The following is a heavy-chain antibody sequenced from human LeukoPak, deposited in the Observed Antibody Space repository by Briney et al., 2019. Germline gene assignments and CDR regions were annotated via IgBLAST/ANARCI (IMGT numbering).Heavy chain of an antibody. V-gene: IGHV4-59*01. CDR2: IYYSGST. D-gene: IGHD6-19*01. CDR3: ARATAGWFFFDY. CDR1: GGSISSYY. Sequence: SETLSLTCTVSGGSISSYYWSWIRQPPGKGLEWIGYIYYSGSTNYNPSLKSRVTISADTSKNQFSLKLSSATAADTAVYYCARATAGWFFFDYWGQGTLVTVSS. J-gene: IGHJ4*02.